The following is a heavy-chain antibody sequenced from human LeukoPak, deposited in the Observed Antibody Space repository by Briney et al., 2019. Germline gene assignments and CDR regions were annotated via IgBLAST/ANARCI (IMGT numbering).Heavy chain of an antibody. CDR3: ARLSPIWWFY. CDR1: GGSISSSSHY. CDR2: IYYDGRN. J-gene: IGHJ4*02. D-gene: IGHD2-21*01. V-gene: IGHV4-39*01. Sequence: SETLPLTCTVSGGSISSSSHYWGWIRQPPGKGLEWIGSIYYDGRNYCNPSLKSRVTISADTSKNQFSLKLSSVTAADTAVYYCARLSPIWWFYWGQGTLVTVSS.